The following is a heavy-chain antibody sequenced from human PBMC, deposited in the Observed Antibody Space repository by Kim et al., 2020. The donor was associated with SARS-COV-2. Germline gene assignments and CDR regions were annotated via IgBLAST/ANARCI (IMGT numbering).Heavy chain of an antibody. D-gene: IGHD3-3*01. CDR2: IYYSGST. V-gene: IGHV4-39*01. J-gene: IGHJ6*02. Sequence: SETLSLTCTVSGGSISSSSYYWGWIRQPPGKGLEWIGSIYYSGSTYYNPSLKSRVTISVDTSKNQFSLKLSSVTAADTAVYYCARLGVRITIFGVVNNYGMDVWGQGTTVTVSS. CDR3: ARLGVRITIFGVVNNYGMDV. CDR1: GGSISSSSYY.